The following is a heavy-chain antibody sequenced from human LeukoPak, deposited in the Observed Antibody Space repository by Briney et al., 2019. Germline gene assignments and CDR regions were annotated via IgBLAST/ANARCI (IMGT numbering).Heavy chain of an antibody. CDR3: AKDGGLAAATLDYYYYYMDV. Sequence: PGGSLRLSCAASGFTFDDYAMHWVRQAPGKGLEWVSLISWDGGSTYYADSVKGRFTISRDNSKNSLYLQMNSLRAEDTALYYCAKDGGLAAATLDYYYYYMDVWGKGTTVTVSS. J-gene: IGHJ6*03. V-gene: IGHV3-43D*03. CDR1: GFTFDDYA. CDR2: ISWDGGST. D-gene: IGHD6-13*01.